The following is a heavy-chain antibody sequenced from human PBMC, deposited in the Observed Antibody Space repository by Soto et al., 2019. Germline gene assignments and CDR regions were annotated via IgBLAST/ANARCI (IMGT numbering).Heavy chain of an antibody. V-gene: IGHV3-30*18. CDR1: GFTCSSYG. Sequence: PGGSLRLSCAASGFTCSSYGMHWVSQAPGKGLEWVAVISYDGSNKYYADSVKGRFTISRDNSKNTLYLQMNSLRAEDTAVYYCAKYSSSPTHYYYYYMDVWGKGTTVTVSS. CDR2: ISYDGSNK. CDR3: AKYSSSPTHYYYYYMDV. J-gene: IGHJ6*03. D-gene: IGHD6-6*01.